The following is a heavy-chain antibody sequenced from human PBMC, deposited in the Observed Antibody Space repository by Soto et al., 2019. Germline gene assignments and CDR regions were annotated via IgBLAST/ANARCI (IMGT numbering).Heavy chain of an antibody. CDR1: GYIFVNYG. CDR3: AMVENYVTPTPQDV. Sequence: QVQLLQSGDEVRKPGSSVKVTCKASGYIFVNYGIAWVRQAPGQGLEWMGWISPYSGNTHHASKVQGRLPMTTDTSTSTAYMDLGSLTSDDTAVYYCAMVENYVTPTPQDVWGQGTTVTVSS. J-gene: IGHJ6*02. V-gene: IGHV1-18*01. D-gene: IGHD3-16*01. CDR2: ISPYSGNT.